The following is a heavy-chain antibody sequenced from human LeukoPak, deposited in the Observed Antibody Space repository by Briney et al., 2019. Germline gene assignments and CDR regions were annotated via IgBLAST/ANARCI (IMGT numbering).Heavy chain of an antibody. CDR1: GYTFTSYD. CDR2: MNPNSGNT. D-gene: IGHD6-19*01. V-gene: IGHV1-8*01. Sequence: ASVKVSCKASGYTFTSYDITWVRQATGQGLEWMGWMNPNSGNTGYAQKFQGRVTMTRNTSISTAYMELSSLRSEDTAVYYCARSKKQWLVPSGYWGQGTLVTVSS. J-gene: IGHJ4*02. CDR3: ARSKKQWLVPSGY.